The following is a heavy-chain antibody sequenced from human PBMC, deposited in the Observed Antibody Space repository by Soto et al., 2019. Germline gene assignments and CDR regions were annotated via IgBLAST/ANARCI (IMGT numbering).Heavy chain of an antibody. D-gene: IGHD5-18*01. Sequence: EVQLVESGGGLVQPGGSLRLSCAASGFTFSSYSMSWVRQAPGKGLEWVANINKNGGEKYYVDSVKGRFTISRDNAKNSLYLQMNSLRAEDTAVYYCARPWDIAMVSTWNYWGQGTLVTVSS. CDR1: GFTFSSYS. J-gene: IGHJ4*02. V-gene: IGHV3-7*03. CDR2: INKNGGEK. CDR3: ARPWDIAMVSTWNY.